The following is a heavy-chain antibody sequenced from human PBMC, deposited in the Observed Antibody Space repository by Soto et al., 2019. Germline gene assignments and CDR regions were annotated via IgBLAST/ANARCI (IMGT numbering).Heavy chain of an antibody. D-gene: IGHD3-3*01. CDR3: VRALPVWSGYSDVDAFDI. CDR1: GLTFSSYD. J-gene: IGHJ3*02. CDR2: IGTAGDT. V-gene: IGHV3-13*01. Sequence: GGSMRLSCAASGLTFSSYDMHWVRQATGKGLEWVSAIGTAGDTYYPGSVKGRFTISRENAKNSLYLQMNSLRAGDTAVYYCVRALPVWSGYSDVDAFDIWGQGTMVTVSS.